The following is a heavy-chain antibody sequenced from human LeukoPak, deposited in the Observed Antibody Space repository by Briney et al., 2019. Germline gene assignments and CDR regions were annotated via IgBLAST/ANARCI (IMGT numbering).Heavy chain of an antibody. CDR1: GYSISSGYY. J-gene: IGHJ4*02. D-gene: IGHD2-2*01. CDR2: IYHSGST. V-gene: IGHV4-38-2*01. Sequence: NPSETLSLTCAVSGYSISSGYYWGWIRQPPGKGLEWIGSIYHSGSTYYNPSLKSRVTISVDTYKNQSSLKLSSVTAADTAVYYCARRPVPAHFDYWGQGTLVTVSS. CDR3: ARRPVPAHFDY.